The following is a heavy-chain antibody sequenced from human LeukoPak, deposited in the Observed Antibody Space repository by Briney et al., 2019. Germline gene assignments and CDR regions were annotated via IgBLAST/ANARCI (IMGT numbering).Heavy chain of an antibody. D-gene: IGHD2-15*01. CDR3: AKAGRGGGSDDLIDY. J-gene: IGHJ4*02. Sequence: GGSLRLSCAASGFTFSSYEMNWVRQAPGKGLEWVSYISSSGSTIYYADSVKGRFTISRDNSKNTLYLQMNSLRAEDTAVYYCAKAGRGGGSDDLIDYWGQGTLVTVSS. CDR1: GFTFSSYE. V-gene: IGHV3-48*03. CDR2: ISSSGSTI.